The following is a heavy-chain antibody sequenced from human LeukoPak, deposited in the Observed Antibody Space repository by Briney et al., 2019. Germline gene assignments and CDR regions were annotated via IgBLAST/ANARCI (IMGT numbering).Heavy chain of an antibody. Sequence: GGSLRLSCAASGFTFSSYAMSWVRQAPGQGLEWVSSIVSSGDSTYYADSVKGRFTISRDNSRNTLYLQMHSLRAGDTAVYYCAKRDGSGHHYYMDVWGKGTTVTVSS. J-gene: IGHJ6*03. CDR2: IVSSGDST. CDR1: GFTFSSYA. D-gene: IGHD1-26*01. CDR3: AKRDGSGHHYYMDV. V-gene: IGHV3-23*01.